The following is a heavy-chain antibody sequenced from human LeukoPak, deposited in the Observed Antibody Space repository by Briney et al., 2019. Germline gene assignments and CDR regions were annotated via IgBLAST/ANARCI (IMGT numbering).Heavy chain of an antibody. CDR3: AKVAGYFEN. V-gene: IGHV3-23*01. J-gene: IGHJ4*02. Sequence: GGSLRLSCAASGFPFRSYGMRWVRQAPGKGVEWVSAISGGGDFTYYTDSVKGRFSISRDNFKNMVYLQMNNLRADDTAVYYCAKVAGYFENWGQGTLVTVSS. CDR2: ISGGGDFT. CDR1: GFPFRSYG.